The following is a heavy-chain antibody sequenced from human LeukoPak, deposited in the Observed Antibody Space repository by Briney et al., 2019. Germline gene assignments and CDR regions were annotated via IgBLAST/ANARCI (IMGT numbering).Heavy chain of an antibody. CDR3: ARSYCSSTSCPSYFDY. D-gene: IGHD2-2*01. V-gene: IGHV5-51*01. CDR2: IYPGVSDT. J-gene: IGHJ4*02. Sequence: GESLKISCQASGYSFTNYWIGWVRQMPGKGLEWMGIIYPGVSDTRYRPSFQGQVTISADKSISTAYLQWSSLKASDTAMYYCARSYCSSTSCPSYFDYWGQGTLVTVSS. CDR1: GYSFTNYW.